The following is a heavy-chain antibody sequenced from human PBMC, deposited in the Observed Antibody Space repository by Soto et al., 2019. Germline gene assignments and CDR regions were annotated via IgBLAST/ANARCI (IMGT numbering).Heavy chain of an antibody. Sequence: PSETLSLTCAVYGGSFSGYYWSWIRQPPGKGLEWIGEINHSGSTNYNPSLKGRVTISVDTSKNQFSLKLSSVTTADTAVYYCARASYYGDYDYWGQGTLVTVSS. CDR3: ARASYYGDYDY. D-gene: IGHD4-17*01. V-gene: IGHV4-34*01. J-gene: IGHJ4*02. CDR2: INHSGST. CDR1: GGSFSGYY.